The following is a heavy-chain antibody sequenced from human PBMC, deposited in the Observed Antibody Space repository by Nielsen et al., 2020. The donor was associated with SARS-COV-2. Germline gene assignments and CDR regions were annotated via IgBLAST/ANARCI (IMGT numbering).Heavy chain of an antibody. CDR2: IAPYSGHT. CDR1: GYTFTAYG. V-gene: IGHV1-18*01. D-gene: IGHD4-17*01. CDR3: ARDDYGDFGALDY. J-gene: IGHJ4*02. Sequence: ASVKVSCKASGYTFTAYGVTWVRQAPGQGLEWMGWIAPYSGHTDFAQKFEDRVTMTTDTSTNTAYMELRRLRSDDTAIYYCARDDYGDFGALDYWGQGTRITVSS.